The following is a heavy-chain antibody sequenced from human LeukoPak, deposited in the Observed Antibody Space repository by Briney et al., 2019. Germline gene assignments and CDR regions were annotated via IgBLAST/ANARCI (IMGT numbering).Heavy chain of an antibody. V-gene: IGHV3-48*02. CDR2: ISSSSSTI. CDR3: ARDKGTYHNKYYFDY. CDR1: GFTFGSYS. D-gene: IGHD1-14*01. Sequence: GGSLRLSCAVSGFTFGSYSMNWVRQAPGKGLEWLSYISSSSSTIFYADSVKGRFTISRDNAKNSLYLQMNSLRDEDTAVYFCARDKGTYHNKYYFDYWGQGTLVTVSS. J-gene: IGHJ4*02.